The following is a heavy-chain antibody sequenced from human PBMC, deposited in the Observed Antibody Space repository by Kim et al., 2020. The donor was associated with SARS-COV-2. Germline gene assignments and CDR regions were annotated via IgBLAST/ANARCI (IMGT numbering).Heavy chain of an antibody. CDR1: GFTFSSYS. D-gene: IGHD5-12*01. CDR3: ARVGGYDYEDAFDI. V-gene: IGHV3-21*01. CDR2: ISSSSSYI. Sequence: GGSLRLSCAASGFTFSSYSMNWVRQAPGKGLEWVSSISSSSSYIYYADSVKGRFTISRDNAKNSLYLQMNSLRAEDTAVYYCARVGGYDYEDAFDIWGQGTMVTVSS. J-gene: IGHJ3*02.